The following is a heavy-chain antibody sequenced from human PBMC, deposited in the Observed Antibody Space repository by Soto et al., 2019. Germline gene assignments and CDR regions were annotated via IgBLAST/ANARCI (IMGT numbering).Heavy chain of an antibody. CDR2: INSDGSST. CDR3: ARGGSLNWYFDL. D-gene: IGHD1-26*01. J-gene: IGHJ2*01. CDR1: GFTFSSYW. V-gene: IGHV3-74*01. Sequence: EVQLVESGGGLVQPGGSLRLSCEASGFTFSSYWMHWVRQAPGKGLVWVSRINSDGSSTSYADSVKGRFTISRDNAKNTLYLQMNSLGAEDTAVYYCARGGSLNWYFDLWGRGTLVTVSS.